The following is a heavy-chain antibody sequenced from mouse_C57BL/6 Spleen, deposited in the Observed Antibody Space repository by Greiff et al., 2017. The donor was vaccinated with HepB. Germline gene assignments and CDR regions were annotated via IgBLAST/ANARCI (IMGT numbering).Heavy chain of an antibody. D-gene: IGHD2-5*01. Sequence: EVKLQQSGPELVKPGASVKISCKASGYTFTDYYMNWVKQSHGKSLEWIGDINPNNGGTSYNQKFKGKATLTVDKSSSTAYMELRSLTSEDSAVYYCARWGSNYVPIYYAMDYWGQGTSVTVSS. V-gene: IGHV1-26*01. CDR2: INPNNGGT. CDR3: ARWGSNYVPIYYAMDY. J-gene: IGHJ4*01. CDR1: GYTFTDYY.